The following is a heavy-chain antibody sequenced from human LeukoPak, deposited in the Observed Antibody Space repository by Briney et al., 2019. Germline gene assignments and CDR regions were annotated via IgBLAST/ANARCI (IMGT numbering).Heavy chain of an antibody. V-gene: IGHV4-34*01. Sequence: PSETLSLTCAVYGGSFSGYYWSWIRQPPGKGLEWIGEINHSGSTNYNPSLKSRVTISVDTSKNQFSLKLSSVTAADTAVYYCARVRSRYGYNWYLDYWGQGTLVTVSS. J-gene: IGHJ4*02. D-gene: IGHD5-24*01. CDR2: INHSGST. CDR3: ARVRSRYGYNWYLDY. CDR1: GGSFSGYY.